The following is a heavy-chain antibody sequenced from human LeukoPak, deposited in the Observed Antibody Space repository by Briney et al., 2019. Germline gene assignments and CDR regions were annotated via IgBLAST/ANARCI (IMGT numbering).Heavy chain of an antibody. CDR1: GGSVSSGSYY. Sequence: SETLSLTCTVSGGSVSSGSYYWSWIRQPPGKGLEWIGYVYYSGTTNYNASLKSRVTISVDASKNHFSLNLSSVTAADTAVYYCARVDSFKWFDPWGQGTLVTASS. D-gene: IGHD2-2*03. V-gene: IGHV4-61*03. CDR2: VYYSGTT. J-gene: IGHJ5*02. CDR3: ARVDSFKWFDP.